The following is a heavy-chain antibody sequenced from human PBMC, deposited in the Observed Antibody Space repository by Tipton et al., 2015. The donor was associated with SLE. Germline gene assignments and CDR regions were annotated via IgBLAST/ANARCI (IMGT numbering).Heavy chain of an antibody. CDR1: GGSISSYY. Sequence: TLSLTCTVSGGSISSYYWSWIRQPPGKGLEWIGYIYYSGSTNYNPSLKSRVIISVDTSKNQFSLKLSSVTAADTAVYYCARDGYGGSHFSYWGQGTLVTVSS. D-gene: IGHD1-26*01. CDR2: IYYSGST. CDR3: ARDGYGGSHFSY. V-gene: IGHV4-59*01. J-gene: IGHJ4*02.